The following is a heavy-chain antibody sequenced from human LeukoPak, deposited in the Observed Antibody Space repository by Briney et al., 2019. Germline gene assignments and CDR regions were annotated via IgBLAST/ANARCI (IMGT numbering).Heavy chain of an antibody. J-gene: IGHJ5*02. D-gene: IGHD3-10*01. CDR2: FDPVDGET. Sequence: ASVKVSCKVSGYSLTQLSMHWVRQGIGRGLEWMGGFDPVDGETIYAQKFQGRVTMTEDTSTDTAYMELSSLRSEDTAVYYCATAIGESLPTGWFDPWGQGTLVTVSS. V-gene: IGHV1-24*01. CDR1: GYSLTQLS. CDR3: ATAIGESLPTGWFDP.